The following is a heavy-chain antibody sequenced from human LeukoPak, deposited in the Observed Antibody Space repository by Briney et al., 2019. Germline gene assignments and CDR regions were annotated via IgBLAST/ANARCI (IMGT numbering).Heavy chain of an antibody. Sequence: ASVKVSCKAPGGTFRSNAISWVRQAPGQGPEWMGRIIPILGTAEYAEKFQGRLTITADKSTTTTYMELSSLKSEDTALYYCARGKGFVGHFDSWGQGTLATVSS. CDR3: ARGKGFVGHFDS. J-gene: IGHJ4*02. D-gene: IGHD3-3*01. CDR2: IIPILGTA. CDR1: GGTFRSNA. V-gene: IGHV1-69*04.